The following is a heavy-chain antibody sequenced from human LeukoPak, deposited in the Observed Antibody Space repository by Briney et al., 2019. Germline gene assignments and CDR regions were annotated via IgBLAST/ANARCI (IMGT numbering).Heavy chain of an antibody. D-gene: IGHD2-2*01. Sequence: SVKVSCKASGGTFSSYAISWVRQAPGQGLEWMGGIIPIFGTANYAQKFQGRVTITTDESTSTAYMELSSLRSEDTAVYYCARVDCSSTSCRQRNYYYMDVWGKGTTVTVSS. CDR2: IIPIFGTA. J-gene: IGHJ6*03. V-gene: IGHV1-69*05. CDR1: GGTFSSYA. CDR3: ARVDCSSTSCRQRNYYYMDV.